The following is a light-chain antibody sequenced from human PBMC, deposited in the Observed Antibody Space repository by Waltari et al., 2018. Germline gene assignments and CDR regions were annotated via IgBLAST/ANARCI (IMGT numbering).Light chain of an antibody. CDR3: AAWDDSLNGPV. CDR1: SSNIGSNT. J-gene: IGLJ2*01. Sequence: QSVLTQPPSASGTPGQRVTISCSGSSSNIGSNTVNWYQQLQGTAPKLLIYSNNQRPSGVTDRFSGSKSGTSASLAISGLQSEDEADYYCAAWDDSLNGPVFGGGTKLTVL. CDR2: SNN. V-gene: IGLV1-44*01.